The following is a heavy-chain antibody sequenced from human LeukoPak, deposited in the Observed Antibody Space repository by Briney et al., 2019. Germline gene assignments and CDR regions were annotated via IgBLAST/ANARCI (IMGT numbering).Heavy chain of an antibody. D-gene: IGHD2-2*01. J-gene: IGHJ3*02. Sequence: GRSLRLFCAASGFTFSSYGMHWVRQAPGKGLEWVAVIWYDGSNKYYADSVKGRFTISRDNSKNTLYLQMNSLGAEDTAVYYCARERSSSTSLLGAFDIWGQGTMVTVSS. V-gene: IGHV3-33*01. CDR3: ARERSSSTSLLGAFDI. CDR1: GFTFSSYG. CDR2: IWYDGSNK.